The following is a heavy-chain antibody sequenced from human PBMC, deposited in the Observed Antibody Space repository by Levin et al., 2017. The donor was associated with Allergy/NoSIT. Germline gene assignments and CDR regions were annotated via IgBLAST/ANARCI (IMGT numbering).Heavy chain of an antibody. D-gene: IGHD1-26*01. V-gene: IGHV3-30*18. Sequence: GESLKISCAASGFTFSSYGMHWVRQAPGKGLEWVAVISYDGSNKNYADSVKGRFTISRDNSKNTLYLQMNSLRAEDTAVYYCSNGPSYDYWGQGTLVTVSS. CDR1: GFTFSSYG. J-gene: IGHJ4*02. CDR2: ISYDGSNK. CDR3: SNGPSYDY.